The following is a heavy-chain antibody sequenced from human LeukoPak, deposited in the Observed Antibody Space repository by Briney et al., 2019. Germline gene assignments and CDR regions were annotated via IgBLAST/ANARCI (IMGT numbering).Heavy chain of an antibody. CDR1: GGSISSGSYY. CDR3: ASSQPSGSGSYYKYGGCFDY. Sequence: PSQTLSLTCTVSGGSISSGSYYWSWIRQPAGKGLEWIGRIYTSGSTNYNPSLKSRVTISVDASKNQFSLKLSSVTAADTAVYYCASSQPSGSGSYYKYGGCFDYWGQGTLVTVSS. D-gene: IGHD3-10*01. V-gene: IGHV4-61*02. J-gene: IGHJ4*02. CDR2: IYTSGST.